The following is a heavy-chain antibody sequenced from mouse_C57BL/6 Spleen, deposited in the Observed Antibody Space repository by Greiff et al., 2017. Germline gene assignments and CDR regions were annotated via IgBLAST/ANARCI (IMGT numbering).Heavy chain of an antibody. Sequence: VQLQQPGAELVRPGSSVKLSCKASGYTFTRYWMHWVKQRPIQGLEWIGNIDPSDSETHYNQKFKDKATVTVDKSSSTAYMQLISLASEDSAVYTRARYLDGSNSFAYRGQGTLVTVSA. J-gene: IGHJ3*01. CDR3: ARYLDGSNSFAY. D-gene: IGHD2-5*01. V-gene: IGHV1-52*01. CDR2: IDPSDSET. CDR1: GYTFTRYW.